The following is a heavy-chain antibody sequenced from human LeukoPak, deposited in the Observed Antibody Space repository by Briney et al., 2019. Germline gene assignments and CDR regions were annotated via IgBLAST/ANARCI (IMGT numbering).Heavy chain of an antibody. CDR3: ARASNPYHYDSSGYYYMGV. J-gene: IGHJ6*03. D-gene: IGHD3-22*01. CDR1: GFTFSSYS. Sequence: GGSLRLSCAASGFTFSSYSMNWVRQAPGKGLEWVSSISSSSSYIYYADSVKGRFTISRDNAKNSLYLQMNSLRAEDTAVYYCARASNPYHYDSSGYYYMGVWGKGTTVTVSS. CDR2: ISSSSSYI. V-gene: IGHV3-21*01.